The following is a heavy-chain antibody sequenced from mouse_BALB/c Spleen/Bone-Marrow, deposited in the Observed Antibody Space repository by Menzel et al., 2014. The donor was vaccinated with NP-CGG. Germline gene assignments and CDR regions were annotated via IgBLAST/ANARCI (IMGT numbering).Heavy chain of an antibody. J-gene: IGHJ4*01. D-gene: IGHD1-1*01. V-gene: IGHV2-9*02. CDR3: ARVPLFRYGSSYGMDY. CDR1: GFSLTSYG. CDR2: IWAGGST. Sequence: QVQLQQSGPGLVVPSQSLSITCTVSGFSLTSYGVHWVRQPPGKGLEWLGVIWAGGSTNYNSALMSRLSISKDNSKSQVFLKMNSLQTDDTAMYSCARVPLFRYGSSYGMDYWGQGTSVTVSS.